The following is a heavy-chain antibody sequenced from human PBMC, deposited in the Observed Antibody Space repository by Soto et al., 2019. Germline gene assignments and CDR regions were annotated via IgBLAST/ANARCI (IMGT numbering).Heavy chain of an antibody. J-gene: IGHJ5*02. Sequence: QVQLQESGPGLVKPSQTLSLTCTVSGGSINSGDYYWSWIRQPPGKGLEWIGYIYYSGSTYYNPSIKSRVSISAXTXKXXFSRKLSSVTAADTAVYYCARAKGLVTVTTSWFDPWGQGTLVTVSS. V-gene: IGHV4-30-4*01. CDR1: GGSINSGDYY. CDR2: IYYSGST. CDR3: ARAKGLVTVTTSWFDP. D-gene: IGHD4-17*01.